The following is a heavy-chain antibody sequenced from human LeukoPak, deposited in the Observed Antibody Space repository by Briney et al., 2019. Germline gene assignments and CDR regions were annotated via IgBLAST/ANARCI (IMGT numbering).Heavy chain of an antibody. D-gene: IGHD2-21*01. CDR2: FYPVDGER. Sequence: ASVTVSCKVSGYTLTELPMHWVRRAPGKGVEWVGGFYPVDGERVYGQELQGRFNMTEDTPTNTGYMELNSLRSEDTAVYYCATASQALSGAAPPIPAYHFYGMDVWGQGTTVTVSS. V-gene: IGHV1-24*01. J-gene: IGHJ6*02. CDR1: GYTLTELP. CDR3: ATASQALSGAAPPIPAYHFYGMDV.